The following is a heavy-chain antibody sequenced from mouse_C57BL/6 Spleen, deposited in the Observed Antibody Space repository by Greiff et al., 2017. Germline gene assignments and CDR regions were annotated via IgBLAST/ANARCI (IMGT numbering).Heavy chain of an antibody. D-gene: IGHD2-2*01. V-gene: IGHV1-52*01. CDR2: IDPSDSET. CDR3: ASYGSYYNARDY. Sequence: VQLQQPGAELVRPGSSVKLSCKASGYTFTSYWLHWVKQRPIPGLEWIGNIDPSDSETPYNHKFKDKATLTVDESSSTAYMQLSSLTSEDSAVYYCASYGSYYNARDYWGQGTSVTVSA. J-gene: IGHJ4*01. CDR1: GYTFTSYW.